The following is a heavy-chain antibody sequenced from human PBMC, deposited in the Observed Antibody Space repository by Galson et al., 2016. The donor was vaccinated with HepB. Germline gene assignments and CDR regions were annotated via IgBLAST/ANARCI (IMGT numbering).Heavy chain of an antibody. CDR1: GGSVNTETYQ. CDR2: IHFGGNS. CDR3: ARPTAYYGMDV. V-gene: IGHV4-39*01. J-gene: IGHJ6*02. Sequence: SETLSLTCSVSGGSVNTETYQWNWVRQPPGKSLEWIGSIHFGGNSYYNPSLKSRVTISVDLSKNQFSLKVTSVTAADTAVYFCARPTAYYGMDVWGQGTSVTISS. D-gene: IGHD4-17*01.